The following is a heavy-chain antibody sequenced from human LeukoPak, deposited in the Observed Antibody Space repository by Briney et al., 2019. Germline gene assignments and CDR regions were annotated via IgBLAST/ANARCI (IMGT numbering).Heavy chain of an antibody. CDR3: VQPRGSGSYTRILGGVQYYFDY. J-gene: IGHJ4*02. CDR1: GFTFDDYG. V-gene: IGHV3-20*04. CDR2: LNWNGAST. Sequence: GGSLRLSCAASGFTFDDYGLSWVRQVPGKGLEWVSGLNWNGASTGYADSVKGRFTISRDNSKNTLYLQMNSLRAEDTAVYYCVQPRGSGSYTRILGGVQYYFDYWGQGTLVTVSS. D-gene: IGHD3-10*01.